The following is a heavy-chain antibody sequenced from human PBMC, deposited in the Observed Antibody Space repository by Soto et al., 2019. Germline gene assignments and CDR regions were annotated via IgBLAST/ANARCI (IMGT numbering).Heavy chain of an antibody. V-gene: IGHV4-61*01. Sequence: QVQLQESGPGLVKPSETLSLTCTVSGGSVSSGSYYWSWIRQPPGKGLEWLGYIYYSGSTKYNTSLKSRVPISVDTSKNQFSLKLSSVTAADTAVYYCARAGLGDGSDYWGQGNLVTVSS. D-gene: IGHD1-26*01. CDR1: GGSVSSGSYY. J-gene: IGHJ4*02. CDR2: IYYSGST. CDR3: ARAGLGDGSDY.